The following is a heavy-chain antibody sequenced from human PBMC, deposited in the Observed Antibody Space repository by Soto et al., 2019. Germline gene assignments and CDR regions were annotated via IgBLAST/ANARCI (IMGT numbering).Heavy chain of an antibody. CDR3: ARCSRHLGELSLGSFDI. CDR1: GGSFSGYY. Sequence: QVQLQQWGAGLLKPSETLSLTCAVYGGSFSGYYWSWIRQPPGKGLEWIGEINHSGSTNYNPSLKSRVTISVDTSTNQFSLKLSSVTAAATAVYYCARCSRHLGELSLGSFDIWGQGTMVTVSS. V-gene: IGHV4-34*01. J-gene: IGHJ3*02. D-gene: IGHD3-16*02. CDR2: INHSGST.